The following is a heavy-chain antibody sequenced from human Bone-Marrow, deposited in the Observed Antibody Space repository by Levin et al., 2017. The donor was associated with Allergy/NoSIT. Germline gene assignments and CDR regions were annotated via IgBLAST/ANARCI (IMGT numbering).Heavy chain of an antibody. J-gene: IGHJ6*02. D-gene: IGHD6-6*01. CDR2: IKSKTDGGTT. CDR1: GFTFSNAW. V-gene: IGHV3-15*01. Sequence: GESLKISCAASGFTFSNAWMSWVRQAPGKGLEWVGRIKSKTDGGTTDYAAPVKGRFTISRDDSKNTLYLQMNSLKTEDTAVYYCTTVVSSSAGYYYYYGMDVWGQGTTVTVSS. CDR3: TTVVSSSAGYYYYYGMDV.